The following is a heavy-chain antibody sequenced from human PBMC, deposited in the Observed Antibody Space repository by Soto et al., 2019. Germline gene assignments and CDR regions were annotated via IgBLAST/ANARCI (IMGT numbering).Heavy chain of an antibody. Sequence: QVKLQESGPGLVKPSETLSLTCTVSGGSISSDYWSWIRQPPVKGLEWIAYIYYSGSTNYNPSLTSRVAISGDTAKNQFSLKLSSVTAADTAVYYCARTVIGGFDYWGHGTLVTVS. CDR1: GGSISSDY. CDR3: ARTVIGGFDY. D-gene: IGHD3-16*02. J-gene: IGHJ4*01. CDR2: IYYSGST. V-gene: IGHV4-59*01.